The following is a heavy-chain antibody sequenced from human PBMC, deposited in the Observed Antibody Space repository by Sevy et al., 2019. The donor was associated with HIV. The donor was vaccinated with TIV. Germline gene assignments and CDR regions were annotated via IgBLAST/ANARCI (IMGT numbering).Heavy chain of an antibody. CDR1: GFAFYEYS. Sequence: GGSLRLSCAASGFAFYEYSMSWIRQAPGKGLEWVATLSFGCGKINYADSVKDRFTISRDNSNNSFYLQMDNLRVEDTALYYCAREGCSRPHDYWGQGTRVTVSS. CDR3: AREGCSRPHDY. J-gene: IGHJ4*02. CDR2: LSFGCGKI. V-gene: IGHV3-23*01. D-gene: IGHD2-8*01.